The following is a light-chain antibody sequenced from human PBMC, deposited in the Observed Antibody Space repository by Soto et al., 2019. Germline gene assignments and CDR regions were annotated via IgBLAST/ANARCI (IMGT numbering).Light chain of an antibody. CDR2: AAS. CDR3: QQSYSTPVT. Sequence: DIQMTQSPSPLSATVGDRVTITCRASQRISSYLNWYQQKPGKAPKLLIYAASSLQSGVPSRFSGSGSGTDFTLTISSLQPEDFATYYCQQSYSTPVTFGQGTKVEIK. V-gene: IGKV1-39*01. J-gene: IGKJ1*01. CDR1: QRISSY.